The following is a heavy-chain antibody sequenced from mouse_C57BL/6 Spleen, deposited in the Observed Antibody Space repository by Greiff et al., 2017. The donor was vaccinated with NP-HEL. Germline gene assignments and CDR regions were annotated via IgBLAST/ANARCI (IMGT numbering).Heavy chain of an antibody. V-gene: IGHV2-5*01. CDR3: AKRDDYDGAYYAMDY. D-gene: IGHD2-4*01. CDR1: GFSLTSYG. CDR2: IWRGGST. Sequence: VQLQQSGPGLVQPSQSLSITCTVSGFSLTSYGVHWVRQSPGKGLEWLGVIWRGGSTDYNAAFMSRLSITKDNSKSQVFFKMNSLQADDTAIYYCAKRDDYDGAYYAMDYWGQGTSVTVSS. J-gene: IGHJ4*01.